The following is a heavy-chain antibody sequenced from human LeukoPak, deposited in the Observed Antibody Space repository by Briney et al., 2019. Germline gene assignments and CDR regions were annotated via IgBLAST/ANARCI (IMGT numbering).Heavy chain of an antibody. J-gene: IGHJ4*02. D-gene: IGHD2-2*01. CDR1: GFTLGDYA. V-gene: IGHV3-49*04. CDR3: TRAPGYCSSTSCQGDGYYFDY. CDR2: IRSKAYGGTT. Sequence: GGSLRLSRTASGFTLGDYAMSWVRQAPGKGLEWVGFIRSKAYGGTTEYAASVKGRFTISRDDSKSIAYLQMNSLKTEDTAVYYCTRAPGYCSSTSCQGDGYYFDYWGQGTLVTVSS.